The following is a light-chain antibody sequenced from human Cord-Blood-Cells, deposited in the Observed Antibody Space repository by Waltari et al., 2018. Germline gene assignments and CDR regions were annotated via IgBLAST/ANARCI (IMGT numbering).Light chain of an antibody. Sequence: DIQMTQSPSSLSASVGDRVTITCRASQGISNSLAWYQQKPGKAPKLLLYAASRLESGGPSRFSGSGSGTDYTLTISSLQPEDLETDYCQQYYSTPPGKFGQGTKVEIK. CDR3: QQYYSTPPGK. CDR2: AAS. J-gene: IGKJ1*01. CDR1: QGISNS. V-gene: IGKV1-NL1*01.